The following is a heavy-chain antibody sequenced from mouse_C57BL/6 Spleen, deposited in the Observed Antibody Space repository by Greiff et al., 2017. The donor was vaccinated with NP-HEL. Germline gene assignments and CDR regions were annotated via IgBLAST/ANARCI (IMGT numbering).Heavy chain of an antibody. V-gene: IGHV1-69*01. Sequence: QVQLQQSGAELVMPGASVKLSCKASGYTFTSYWMHWVKQRPGQGLEWIGEIDPSDSYTNYNQKFKGKSTLTVDKSSSTAYMQLSSLTSEDSAVYYCARGYYYGSSYVNYFDYWGQGTTLTVSS. CDR2: IDPSDSYT. J-gene: IGHJ2*01. D-gene: IGHD1-1*01. CDR3: ARGYYYGSSYVNYFDY. CDR1: GYTFTSYW.